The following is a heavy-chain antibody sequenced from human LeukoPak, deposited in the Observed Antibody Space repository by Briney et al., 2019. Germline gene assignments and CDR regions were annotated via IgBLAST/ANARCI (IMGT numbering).Heavy chain of an antibody. CDR1: GFTFDDYA. V-gene: IGHV3-9*03. J-gene: IGHJ3*01. CDR2: ISWNSGSI. Sequence: GGSLRLSCAASGFTFDDYAMHWVRQAPGKGLEWVSGISWNSGSIGYADSVKGRFTISRDNAKNSLYLQMNSLRAEDMALYYCEKGGVVVEKIFFDFGAKGTMVPVPS. D-gene: IGHD2-21*01. CDR3: EKGGVVVEKIFFDF.